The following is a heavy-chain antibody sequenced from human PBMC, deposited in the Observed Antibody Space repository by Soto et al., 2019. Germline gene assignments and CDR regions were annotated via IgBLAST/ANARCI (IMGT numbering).Heavy chain of an antibody. J-gene: IGHJ6*02. CDR2: IVVGTGST. Sequence: SVKVSCKASGITFRRTAVQWMRQARGQRLEWIGRIVVGTGSTTYAQIVQDRIAITRDMSTNTAYMELSGLRSEDTAVYYCARGRGYSGDDHYYYFDMDVWGQGTTVTVSS. V-gene: IGHV1-58*01. CDR1: GITFRRTA. CDR3: ARGRGYSGDDHYYYFDMDV. D-gene: IGHD5-12*01.